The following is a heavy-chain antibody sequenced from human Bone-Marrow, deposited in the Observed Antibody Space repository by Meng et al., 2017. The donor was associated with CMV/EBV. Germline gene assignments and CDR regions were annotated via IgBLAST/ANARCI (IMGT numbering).Heavy chain of an antibody. CDR2: IYYSGST. D-gene: IGHD2-2*01. J-gene: IGHJ5*02. V-gene: IGHV4-31*03. Sequence: SENLSLTCTVSGGSISSGGYYWSWIRQHPGKGLEWIGYIYYSGSTYYNPSLKSRVTISVDTSKNQFSLKLSSVTAADTAVYYCARLLGYCSSTSCQFDPWGQGTLVTVSS. CDR1: GGSISSGGYY. CDR3: ARLLGYCSSTSCQFDP.